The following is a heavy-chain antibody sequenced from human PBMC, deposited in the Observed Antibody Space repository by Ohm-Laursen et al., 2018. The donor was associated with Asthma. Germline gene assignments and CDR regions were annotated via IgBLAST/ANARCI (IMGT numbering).Heavy chain of an antibody. V-gene: IGHV1-24*01. CDR2: FDPEDGET. D-gene: IGHD2-2*01. CDR1: GYTLTELS. CDR3: ARVTEIVVVPAAMLENYYYYGMDV. J-gene: IGHJ6*02. Sequence: ASVKVSCKVSGYTLTELSMHWVRQAPGKGLEWMGGFDPEDGETIYAQKFQGRVTMTEDTSTDTAYMELSSLRSEDTAVYYCARVTEIVVVPAAMLENYYYYGMDVWGQGTTVTVSS.